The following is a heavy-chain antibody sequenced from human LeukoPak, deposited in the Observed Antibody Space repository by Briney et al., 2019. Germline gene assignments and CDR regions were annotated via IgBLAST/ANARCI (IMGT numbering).Heavy chain of an antibody. CDR1: GFTFSNYR. CDR3: ARGRDGYNLVDAFDI. Sequence: GGSLRLSCAASGFTFSNYRMNWVRQAPGKGLEWVSSISSSSIYIYYADSLKGRFTISRDNAKNSLYLQMNSLRAEDTAVYYCARGRDGYNLVDAFDIWGQGILVIVSS. J-gene: IGHJ3*02. V-gene: IGHV3-21*01. CDR2: ISSSSIYI. D-gene: IGHD5-24*01.